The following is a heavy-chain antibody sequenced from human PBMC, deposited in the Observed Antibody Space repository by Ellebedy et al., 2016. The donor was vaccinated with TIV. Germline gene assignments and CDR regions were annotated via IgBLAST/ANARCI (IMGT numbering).Heavy chain of an antibody. Sequence: SVKVSCXASGFTFTSSAVQWVRQARGQRLEWIGWIVVGSGNTNYAQKFQERVTITRDMSTSTAYMELSSLRSEDTAVYYCAREGAAAGTRDYYYMDVWGKGTTVTVSS. CDR3: AREGAAAGTRDYYYMDV. CDR1: GFTFTSSA. D-gene: IGHD6-13*01. CDR2: IVVGSGNT. V-gene: IGHV1-58*01. J-gene: IGHJ6*03.